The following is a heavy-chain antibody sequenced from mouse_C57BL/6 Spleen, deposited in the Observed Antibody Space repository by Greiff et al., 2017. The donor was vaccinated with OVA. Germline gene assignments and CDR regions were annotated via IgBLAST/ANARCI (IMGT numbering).Heavy chain of an antibody. D-gene: IGHD2-4*01. V-gene: IGHV1-39*01. CDR3: ARSPYEYDDFYFDY. CDR2: INPNDGST. Sequence: EVQLQQSGPELVKPGASVKISCKASGYSFTDYNMNWVKQSPGQSLEWIGVINPNDGSTNYNHKFKGKATLTVDQSSSTAYMQLNSLTSEDSAVYYCARSPYEYDDFYFDYWGQGTTLTVSS. CDR1: GYSFTDYN. J-gene: IGHJ2*01.